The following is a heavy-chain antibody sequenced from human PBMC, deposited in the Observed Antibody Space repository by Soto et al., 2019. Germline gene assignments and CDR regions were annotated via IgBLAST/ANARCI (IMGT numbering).Heavy chain of an antibody. Sequence: QLQLQESGPGLVKPSETLSLTCTVSGGSISSSSYYWGWIRQPPGKGLEWIGSIDYSGSTYYSPSRRGRVTIAVDTSKNQCSRKVSCVTAADTAVYYCARRRLQYGVRSNWFDPWGQGTLVTVSS. J-gene: IGHJ5*02. CDR2: IDYSGST. D-gene: IGHD4-17*01. V-gene: IGHV4-39*01. CDR1: GGSISSSSYY. CDR3: ARRRLQYGVRSNWFDP.